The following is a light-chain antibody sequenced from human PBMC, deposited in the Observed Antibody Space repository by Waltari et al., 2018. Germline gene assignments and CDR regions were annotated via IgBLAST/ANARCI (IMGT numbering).Light chain of an antibody. CDR1: QTIDY. V-gene: IGKV1-39*01. CDR3: QPNYDTPRT. J-gene: IGKJ2*02. Sequence: QMTQSPSSLSASVGDRVTITCRASQTIDYLSWYQHQPGEAPKRLIYETSTLQSGVPKRFSGSKFGTTFILTISSLQPEDFATYFCQPNYDTPRTFGQGTKVDIK. CDR2: ETS.